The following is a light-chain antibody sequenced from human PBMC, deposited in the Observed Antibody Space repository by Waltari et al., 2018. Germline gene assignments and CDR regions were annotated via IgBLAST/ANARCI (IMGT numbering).Light chain of an antibody. CDR3: MQGTHWPWT. CDR1: QSLSYSDGNTY. CDR2: KVS. Sequence: DVVMTQSPLSLPVTLGQPASISCRSSQSLSYSDGNTYLNWFQQRPGQSPRRLIYKVSTRDSGVPDRFSGSGSGTDFTLKISRVEAEDVGVYYCMQGTHWPWTFGQGTKVEIK. J-gene: IGKJ1*01. V-gene: IGKV2-30*01.